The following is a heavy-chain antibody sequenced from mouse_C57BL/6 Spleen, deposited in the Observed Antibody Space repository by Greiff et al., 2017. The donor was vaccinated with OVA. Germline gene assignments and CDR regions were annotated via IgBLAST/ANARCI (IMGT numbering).Heavy chain of an antibody. Sequence: EVQVVESGPGLVKPSQSLSLTCSVTGYSITSGYYWNWIRQFPGNKLEWMGYISYDGSNNYNPSLKNRIYITRDTSKNQFFLKLNSVTTEDTATYYGARDTDYGSSYVGFDDWGQGTTLTVSS. J-gene: IGHJ2*01. CDR3: ARDTDYGSSYVGFDD. CDR1: GYSITSGYY. CDR2: ISYDGSN. D-gene: IGHD1-1*01. V-gene: IGHV3-6*01.